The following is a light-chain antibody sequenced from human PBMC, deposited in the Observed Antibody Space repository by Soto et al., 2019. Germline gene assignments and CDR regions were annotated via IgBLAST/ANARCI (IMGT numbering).Light chain of an antibody. CDR1: SSDVGGYNY. CDR3: NSYTSSGTLGV. CDR2: EVC. V-gene: IGLV2-14*01. J-gene: IGLJ1*01. Sequence: QSALTQPASVSGSPGQSITTSCTGTSSDVGGYNYVSWYQQHPGKAPKLMIYEVCNRPSGVSNRFSGSKSGNTASLTISGLQAEDEADYYCNSYTSSGTLGVFGTGTKLTVL.